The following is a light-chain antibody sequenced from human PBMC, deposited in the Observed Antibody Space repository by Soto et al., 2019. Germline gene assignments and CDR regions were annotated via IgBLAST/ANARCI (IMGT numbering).Light chain of an antibody. CDR2: GAS. CDR1: QSVISSY. V-gene: IGKV3-20*01. Sequence: EIVFTQSPGTLSLSPGERATRCWRASQSVISSYLAWYQQKPGQAPSLLIYGASSRATGIPDRFSGRGSGTAFTLTISRLEPEDFALYYCQQYGDSPFTFGQGTKVDI. CDR3: QQYGDSPFT. J-gene: IGKJ1*01.